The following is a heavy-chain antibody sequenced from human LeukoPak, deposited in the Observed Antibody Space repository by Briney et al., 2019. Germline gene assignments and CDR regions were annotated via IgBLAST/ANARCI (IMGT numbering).Heavy chain of an antibody. CDR1: GGSISSSSYY. D-gene: IGHD6-19*01. Sequence: SETLSLTCTASGGSISSSSYYWGWIRQPPGKGLEWIGSIYYSGSTYYNPSLKSRVTISVDTSKNQFSLKLSSVTAADTAVYYCARRGGWYDNWFDPWGQGTLVTVSS. CDR3: ARRGGWYDNWFDP. J-gene: IGHJ5*02. V-gene: IGHV4-39*07. CDR2: IYYSGST.